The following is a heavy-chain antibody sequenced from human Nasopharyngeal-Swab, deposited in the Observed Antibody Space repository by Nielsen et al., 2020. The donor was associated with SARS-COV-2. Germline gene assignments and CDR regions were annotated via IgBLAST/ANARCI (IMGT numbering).Heavy chain of an antibody. CDR1: GFTFSSYG. V-gene: IGHV3-33*01. CDR2: IWYDGSNK. J-gene: IGHJ6*03. CDR3: ARDPRDTAMVTWVQYYYYYYMDV. D-gene: IGHD5-18*01. Sequence: GESLKISCAASGFTFSSYGMHWVRQAPGKGLEWVAVIWYDGSNKYYADSVKGRFTISRDNSKNTLYLQMNSLRAEDTAVYYCARDPRDTAMVTWVQYYYYYYMDVWGKGTTVTVSS.